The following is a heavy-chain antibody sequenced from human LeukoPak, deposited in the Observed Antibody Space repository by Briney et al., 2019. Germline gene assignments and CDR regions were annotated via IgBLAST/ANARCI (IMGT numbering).Heavy chain of an antibody. CDR2: IYYSGST. Sequence: PSETLSLTCTVSGGSIRSYYWSWIRQPPGKGLEWIGYIYYSGSTNYNPSLKSRVTISVDTSKNQFSLKLSSVTAADTAVYYCARDSGIQLWPGLLDYWGQGTLVTVSS. D-gene: IGHD5-18*01. V-gene: IGHV4-59*01. CDR1: GGSIRSYY. CDR3: ARDSGIQLWPGLLDY. J-gene: IGHJ4*02.